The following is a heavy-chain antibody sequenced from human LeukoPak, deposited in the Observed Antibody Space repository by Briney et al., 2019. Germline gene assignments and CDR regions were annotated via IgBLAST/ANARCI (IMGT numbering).Heavy chain of an antibody. V-gene: IGHV4-61*02. CDR3: AREAPLYCSSTSCYTYYYYYMDV. Sequence: SETLSLTCTVSGGSISSGSYSWSWIRQPAGKGLEWIGRIYTSGSTNYNPSLKSRVTISVDTSKNQSSLKLSSVTAADTAVYYCAREAPLYCSSTSCYTYYYYYMDVWGKGTTVTVSS. CDR2: IYTSGST. D-gene: IGHD2-2*02. CDR1: GGSISSGSYS. J-gene: IGHJ6*03.